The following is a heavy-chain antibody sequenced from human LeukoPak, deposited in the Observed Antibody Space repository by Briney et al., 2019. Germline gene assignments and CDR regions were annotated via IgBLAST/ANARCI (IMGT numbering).Heavy chain of an antibody. J-gene: IGHJ4*02. CDR3: TKAIISGWQPFDC. Sequence: PGGSLRLSCAASGFTFSSYAMSWVRQAPGKGLEWVSAISSSGGNRYYADSVKGRFTISRDNSRNTLSLQMNSLRAEDTAVYYCTKAIISGWQPFDCWGQGTLVTVSS. CDR2: ISSSGGNR. V-gene: IGHV3-23*01. CDR1: GFTFSSYA. D-gene: IGHD6-19*01.